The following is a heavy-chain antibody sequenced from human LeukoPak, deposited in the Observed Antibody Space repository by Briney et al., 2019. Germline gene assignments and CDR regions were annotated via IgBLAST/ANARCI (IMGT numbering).Heavy chain of an antibody. Sequence: GGSLRLSCAASGFTFSSYAMSWVRQAPGKGLEWVSAISGSGGSTYYADSVKGRFTISRDNSKNTLYLQMNSLRAEDTAVYYCAKVPPLYYDILTGYYGNWFDPWGQRTLVTVSS. CDR3: AKVPPLYYDILTGYYGNWFDP. J-gene: IGHJ5*02. CDR1: GFTFSSYA. V-gene: IGHV3-23*01. D-gene: IGHD3-9*01. CDR2: ISGSGGST.